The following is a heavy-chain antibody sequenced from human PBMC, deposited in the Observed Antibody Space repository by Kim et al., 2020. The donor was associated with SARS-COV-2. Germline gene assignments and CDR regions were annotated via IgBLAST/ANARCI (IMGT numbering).Heavy chain of an antibody. Sequence: SETLSLTCTVSGGSISSGGYYWSWIRQHPGKGLEWIGYIYYSGSTYYNPSLKSRVTISVDTSKNQFSLKLSSVTAADTAVYYCARVPDYGDYLHYFDYWGQGTLVTVSS. CDR3: ARVPDYGDYLHYFDY. CDR1: GGSISSGGYY. D-gene: IGHD4-17*01. J-gene: IGHJ4*02. CDR2: IYYSGST. V-gene: IGHV4-31*03.